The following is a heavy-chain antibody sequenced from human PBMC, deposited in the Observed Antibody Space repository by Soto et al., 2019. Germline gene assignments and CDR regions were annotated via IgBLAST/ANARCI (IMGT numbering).Heavy chain of an antibody. CDR1: GFTFSSSW. D-gene: IGHD2-8*01. J-gene: IGHJ3*02. Sequence: GGSLRLSCVASGFTFSSSWMSWVRQAPGKGLEWMGNINQDGSIEGYAGSVKGRFTFSRDNAKNSLYLHMSSLRVEDTAVYYCVRDPEWSAYDIWGQGTMVTVSS. CDR2: INQDGSIE. CDR3: VRDPEWSAYDI. V-gene: IGHV3-7*01.